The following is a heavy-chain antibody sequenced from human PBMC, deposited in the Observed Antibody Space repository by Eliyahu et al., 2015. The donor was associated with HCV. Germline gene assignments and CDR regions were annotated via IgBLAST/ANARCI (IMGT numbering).Heavy chain of an antibody. J-gene: IGHJ6*03. Sequence: QVQLVESGGGVVQPGRSLRLSCAASGFTFXSFGMHWVRQAPGKGXEWVAVISYDGSKEYYADSVKGRFTISRDDPKKTVFLQMNSLRVGDTAVYYCARTQEWWRDYYFMDVWGRGTTVTVSS. CDR1: GFTFXSFG. D-gene: IGHD2-15*01. V-gene: IGHV3-30*03. CDR3: ARTQEWWRDYYFMDV. CDR2: ISYDGSKE.